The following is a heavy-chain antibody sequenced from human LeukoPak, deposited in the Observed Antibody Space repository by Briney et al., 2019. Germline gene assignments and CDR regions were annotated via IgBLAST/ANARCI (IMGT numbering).Heavy chain of an antibody. CDR1: GYTFTSYA. CDR2: INAGNGNT. V-gene: IGHV1-3*01. CDR3: ATDSYSSSWYPLDY. Sequence: GASVKVSCKASGYTFTSYAMHWVRQAPGQRLEWMGWINAGNGNTKYSQKFQGRVTMTEDTSTDTAYMELSSLRSEDTAVYYCATDSYSSSWYPLDYWGQGTLVTVSS. J-gene: IGHJ4*02. D-gene: IGHD6-13*01.